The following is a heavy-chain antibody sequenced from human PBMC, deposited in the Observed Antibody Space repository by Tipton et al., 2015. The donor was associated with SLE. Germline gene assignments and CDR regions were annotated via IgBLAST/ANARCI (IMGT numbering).Heavy chain of an antibody. J-gene: IGHJ4*02. CDR1: GYTFANFW. CDR2: IYPGDSDT. Sequence: QLVQSGPEVKKPGESLKISCTVSGYTFANFWISWVRQTPGKGLEWMGFIYPGDSDTKYSPSFEGQVTISADKSTSTAYVQWNSLKTSDSAMYYCARDQASLGLDFWGQGTLVTVSS. CDR3: ARDQASLGLDF. V-gene: IGHV5-51*01.